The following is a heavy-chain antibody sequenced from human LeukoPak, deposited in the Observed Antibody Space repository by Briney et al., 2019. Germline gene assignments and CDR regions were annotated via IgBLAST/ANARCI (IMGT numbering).Heavy chain of an antibody. CDR1: GFIFNNHW. D-gene: IGHD1-14*01. V-gene: IGHV3-7*01. CDR3: ARYNMDV. Sequence: GGSLRLSCAASGFIFNNHWMIWVRQAPGKGLEWVANIKEDGSEKYYVDSVKGRLTVSRGNAENSLYLQMNSLRAEDTGVYYCARYNMDVWGQGTTVTVSS. CDR2: IKEDGSEK. J-gene: IGHJ6*02.